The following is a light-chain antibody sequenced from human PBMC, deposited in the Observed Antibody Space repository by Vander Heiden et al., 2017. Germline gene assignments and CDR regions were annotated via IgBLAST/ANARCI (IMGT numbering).Light chain of an antibody. Sequence: DIVMTQSPLSLPVTPGEPASISCRSSQSLLHSNGYNYLDWYLQKPGQSPQLLIYLGSNRASGVPDRFSGSGSGTDFTLKISRGEAEDVGVYYCRQALQTRYTFGQGTKLXIK. J-gene: IGKJ2*01. CDR1: QSLLHSNGYNY. CDR3: RQALQTRYT. CDR2: LGS. V-gene: IGKV2-28*01.